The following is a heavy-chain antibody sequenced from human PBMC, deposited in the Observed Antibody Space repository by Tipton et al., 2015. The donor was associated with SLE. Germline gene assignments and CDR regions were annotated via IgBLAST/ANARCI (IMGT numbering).Heavy chain of an antibody. CDR1: GGSISSAGFY. D-gene: IGHD5-18*01. J-gene: IGHJ4*02. CDR2: IYYTGRT. Sequence: TLSLTCTVSGGSISSAGFYWSWIRQYPGKGLQWIGCIYYTGRTNYNPSLKSRLTISVDTSKNQFSLRLSSVTAADTAMYYCARVDTAMVFPFGSYYLDYWGQGILVTVSS. V-gene: IGHV4-31*03. CDR3: ARVDTAMVFPFGSYYLDY.